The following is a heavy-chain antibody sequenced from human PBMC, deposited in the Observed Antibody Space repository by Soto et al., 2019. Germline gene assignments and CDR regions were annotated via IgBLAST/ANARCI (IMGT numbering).Heavy chain of an antibody. Sequence: ESGGGVVQPGRSLRLSCAASGFTFSSYAMHWVRQAPGKGLEWVAVISYDGSNKYYADSVKGRFTISRDNSKNTLYLQMNSLRAEDTAVYYCARDPNGYNWNFGWFDPWGQGTLVTVSS. CDR3: ARDPNGYNWNFGWFDP. J-gene: IGHJ5*02. CDR1: GFTFSSYA. D-gene: IGHD1-7*01. CDR2: ISYDGSNK. V-gene: IGHV3-30-3*01.